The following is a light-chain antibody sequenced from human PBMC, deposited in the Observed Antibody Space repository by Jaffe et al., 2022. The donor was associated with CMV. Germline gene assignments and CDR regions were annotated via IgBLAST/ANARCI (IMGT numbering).Light chain of an antibody. CDR3: QLYGSPPGT. CDR2: GAS. CDR1: QSVSSSY. J-gene: IGKJ1*01. V-gene: IGKV3-20*01. Sequence: EIVLTQSPGTLSLSPGERATLSCRASQSVSSSYLAWYQQKPGQAPRLLIYGASSRATGIPDRFSGRGSGTDFTLTISRLEPEDFAVYYCQLYGSPPGTFGQGTKVEIK.